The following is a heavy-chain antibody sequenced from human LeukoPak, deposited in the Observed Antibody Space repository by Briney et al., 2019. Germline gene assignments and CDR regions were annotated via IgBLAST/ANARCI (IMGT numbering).Heavy chain of an antibody. CDR3: ARDEEYSSSWYVWFDP. Sequence: ASVKVSCKASGYTFTGYYMHWVRQAPGQGLEWMGWINPNSGGTNYAQKFQGRVTMTRDTSISTAYMELSRLRSDDTAVYYCARDEEYSSSWYVWFDPWGQGTLVTVSS. J-gene: IGHJ5*02. CDR1: GYTFTGYY. CDR2: INPNSGGT. V-gene: IGHV1-2*02. D-gene: IGHD6-13*01.